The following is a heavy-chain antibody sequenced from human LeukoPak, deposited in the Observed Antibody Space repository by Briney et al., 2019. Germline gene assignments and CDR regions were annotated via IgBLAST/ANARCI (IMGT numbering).Heavy chain of an antibody. CDR2: IYYSGST. J-gene: IGHJ4*02. D-gene: IGHD2-21*01. Sequence: SQTLSLTCTVSGGSISSGDYYWSWIRQPPGKGLEWIGYIYYSGSTYYNPSLKSRVTISVDTSKNQFSLKLSSVTAADTAVYYCARAGIEDSTLYYFDYWGRGTLVTVSS. V-gene: IGHV4-30-4*08. CDR3: ARAGIEDSTLYYFDY. CDR1: GGSISSGDYY.